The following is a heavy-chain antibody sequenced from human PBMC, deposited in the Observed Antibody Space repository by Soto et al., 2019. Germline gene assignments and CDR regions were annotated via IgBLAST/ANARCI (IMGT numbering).Heavy chain of an antibody. D-gene: IGHD3-22*01. J-gene: IGHJ4*02. CDR1: GFSLSTSGVG. CDR3: ADRAYYYNSSCYYHPFDY. Sequence: QITLKESGPTLVKPTQTLTLTCTFSGFSLSTSGVGVGWIRQPPGKALEWLALIYWNDDKRYSPSLKSRLTIAKHTSKNQVVLTMTNMDPVDTATYYCADRAYYYNSSCYYHPFDYWGQGTLVTVSS. CDR2: IYWNDDK. V-gene: IGHV2-5*01.